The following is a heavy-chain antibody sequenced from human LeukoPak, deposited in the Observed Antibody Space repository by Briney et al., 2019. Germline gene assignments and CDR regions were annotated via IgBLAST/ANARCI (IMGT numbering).Heavy chain of an antibody. CDR1: GGSVSSGSYY. Sequence: SETLSLTCTVSGGSVSSGSYYWSWIRQPPGKGLEWIGYIYYSGSTNYNPSLKSRVAISVDTSKNQISLKLSSVTAADTAVYYCARDMASDYFDYWGQGTLVTVSS. CDR2: IYYSGST. CDR3: ARDMASDYFDY. V-gene: IGHV4-61*01. J-gene: IGHJ4*02. D-gene: IGHD3-10*01.